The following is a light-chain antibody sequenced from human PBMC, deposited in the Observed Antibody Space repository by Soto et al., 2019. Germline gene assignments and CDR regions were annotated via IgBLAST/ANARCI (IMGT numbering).Light chain of an antibody. Sequence: DIQMTQSPTSLSASVGDRVTITCRASQSISSYLNWHQQKPGKAPKLLIYAASNLQSGVPSRFSGSGSGTDFTLTISSLQPEDFATYYCQQSYSTPRTFGQGTKLEIK. CDR3: QQSYSTPRT. J-gene: IGKJ2*01. V-gene: IGKV1-39*01. CDR1: QSISSY. CDR2: AAS.